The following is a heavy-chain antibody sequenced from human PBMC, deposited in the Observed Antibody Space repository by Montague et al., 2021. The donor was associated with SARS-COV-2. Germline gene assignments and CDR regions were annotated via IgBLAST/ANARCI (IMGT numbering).Heavy chain of an antibody. J-gene: IGHJ6*03. CDR3: ARLRDGVVPSPILGVGPYYSYYYVDV. CDR2: INHGGST. D-gene: IGHD3-10*01. V-gene: IGHV4-34*01. CDR1: GTSFSGYY. Sequence: SETLSLTCAVHGTSFSGYYWNWIRQPPGKGLEWIGEINHGGSTKYSPSLKSRLTISADTSKNQSSLKLTSVAAADTAVYYCARLRDGVVPSPILGVGPYYSYYYVDVWGRGTTVTVSS.